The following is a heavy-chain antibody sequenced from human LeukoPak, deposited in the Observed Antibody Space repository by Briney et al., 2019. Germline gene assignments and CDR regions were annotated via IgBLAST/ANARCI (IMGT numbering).Heavy chain of an antibody. CDR3: ARDLRVVVTATQYYFDY. V-gene: IGHV1-18*01. D-gene: IGHD2-21*02. CDR2: ISAYNGNT. Sequence: ASVKVSCKASGYTFTSYGISWVRQAPGQGLEWMGWISAYNGNTNYAQKLQGRVTMTTDTSTSTAYMELRSLRSDDTAVYYCARDLRVVVTATQYYFDYWGQGTLVTVSS. J-gene: IGHJ4*02. CDR1: GYTFTSYG.